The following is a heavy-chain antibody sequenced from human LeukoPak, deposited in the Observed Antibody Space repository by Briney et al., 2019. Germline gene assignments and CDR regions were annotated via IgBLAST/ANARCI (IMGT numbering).Heavy chain of an antibody. J-gene: IGHJ5*02. CDR1: GGTFGSYV. CDR3: ARDRGGLDP. CDR2: ILPIFGTA. D-gene: IGHD4-17*01. Sequence: SVKVSCKTSGGTFGSYVISWVRQAPGQGLDWMGGILPIFGTADYAQKFQGRVTITADESTNTAYMEPRSLTSEDTAVYYCARDRGGLDPWGQGTLVTVSS. V-gene: IGHV1-69*13.